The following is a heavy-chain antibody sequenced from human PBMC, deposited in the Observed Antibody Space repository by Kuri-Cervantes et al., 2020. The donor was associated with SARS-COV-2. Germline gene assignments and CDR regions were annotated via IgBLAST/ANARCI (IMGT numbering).Heavy chain of an antibody. CDR2: ISSSSSYI. D-gene: IGHD1-1*01. V-gene: IGHV3-21*01. J-gene: IGHJ4*02. CDR1: GFTFSSYS. Sequence: GESLKISCAASGFTFSSYSMNWVRQAPGKGLEWVSSISSSSSYIYYADSVKGRFTISRDHAKNSLYLQMNSLRAEDTAVYYCARDIYWNPVVWGQGILVTVSS. CDR3: ARDIYWNPVV.